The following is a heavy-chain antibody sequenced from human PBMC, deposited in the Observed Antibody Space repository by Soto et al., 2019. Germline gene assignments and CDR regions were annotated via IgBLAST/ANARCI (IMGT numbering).Heavy chain of an antibody. D-gene: IGHD3-10*01. J-gene: IGHJ6*02. CDR1: AWTFGESA. CDR2: IRSRANNYAT. Sequence: LKLYCAASAWTFGESAIHCVRQAPGNGLDRVGRIRSRANNYATSSGESVRGRFTFFRDDSKNMAFLQMNTLKTEDTAIYYCARGQQAAIGDYYYHGLDVWGQGTSVTVSS. V-gene: IGHV3-73*01. CDR3: ARGQQAAIGDYYYHGLDV.